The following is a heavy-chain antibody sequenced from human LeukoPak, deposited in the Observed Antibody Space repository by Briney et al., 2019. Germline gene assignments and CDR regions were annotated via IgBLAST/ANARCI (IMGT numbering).Heavy chain of an antibody. Sequence: PSETLSLTCTVSGGSISTSNYYWGWIRQPPGKGLEWIGNIFYSGSTYYNPSLKSRVTISVDTSKNQFSLKLSSVTAADTAVYYCARHAHPYYFDYWGQGTLVTVSS. CDR2: IFYSGST. CDR3: ARHAHPYYFDY. V-gene: IGHV4-39*01. J-gene: IGHJ4*02. CDR1: GGSISTSNYY.